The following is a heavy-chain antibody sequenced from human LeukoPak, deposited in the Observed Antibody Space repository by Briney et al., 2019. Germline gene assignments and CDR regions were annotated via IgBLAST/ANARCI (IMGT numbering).Heavy chain of an antibody. D-gene: IGHD4-23*01. Sequence: PGGSLRLSCAASGFIVSSNYMSWVRQAPGKGLEWVSVIYSSGTTYYADSVKGRFTISRDNFKNTLYLQMNSLTPEDTAVYYCARDYGGTFRGWFDPWGQGTLVTVSS. CDR3: ARDYGGTFRGWFDP. CDR2: IYSSGTT. V-gene: IGHV3-66*03. J-gene: IGHJ5*02. CDR1: GFIVSSNY.